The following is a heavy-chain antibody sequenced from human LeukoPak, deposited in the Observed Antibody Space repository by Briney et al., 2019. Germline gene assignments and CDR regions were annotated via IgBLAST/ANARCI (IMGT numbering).Heavy chain of an antibody. D-gene: IGHD2-2*01. J-gene: IGHJ4*02. CDR3: ARGIVVVPAAPSLDY. CDR2: IYYSGST. V-gene: IGHV4-59*12. CDR1: GGSISSYY. Sequence: SETLSLTCTVSGGSISSYYWSWIRQPPGKGLEWIGYIYYSGSTYYNPSLKSRVTISVDTSKNQFSLKLSSVTAADTAVYYCARGIVVVPAAPSLDYWGQGTLVTVSS.